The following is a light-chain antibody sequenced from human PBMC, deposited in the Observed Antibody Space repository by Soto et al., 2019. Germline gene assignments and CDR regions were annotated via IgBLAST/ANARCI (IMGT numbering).Light chain of an antibody. V-gene: IGLV2-14*01. J-gene: IGLJ1*01. CDR1: SSDVGTYRY. CDR3: SSYTTTTNFIV. CDR2: GVT. Sequence: QSALTQPASVSGSPGQSITISCTGTSSDVGTYRYVSWYQQHPGKAPKLIIYGVTNRPSGLSDRFSGSKSGNTASLTISGLQVEEEADYYCSSYTTTTNFIVFGTGTKVTAL.